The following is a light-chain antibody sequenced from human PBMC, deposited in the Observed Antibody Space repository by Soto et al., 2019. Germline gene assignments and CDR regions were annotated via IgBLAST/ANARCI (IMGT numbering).Light chain of an antibody. J-gene: IGKJ3*01. CDR3: LQAIYWPFT. CDR1: QSLVYSDGDTF. CDR2: KVS. Sequence: DVVLTQSPLFLPVTLGQPASISCRSSQSLVYSDGDTFLSWFQQRPGQSPRRLIYKVSNRDTGVPVRFIGSGSGTDFTLKISRVAAQDVGVYFCLQAIYWPFTFGPGTKVDIK. V-gene: IGKV2-30*01.